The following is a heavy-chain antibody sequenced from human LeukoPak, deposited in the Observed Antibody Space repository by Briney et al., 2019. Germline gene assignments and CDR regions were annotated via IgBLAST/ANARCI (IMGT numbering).Heavy chain of an antibody. J-gene: IGHJ6*03. CDR3: ATRGTNGPNCGGDCYGNYYSMDV. CDR1: GFTFSAYS. D-gene: IGHD2-21*02. CDR2: ISSRVITI. Sequence: GGSLRLSSPPSGFTFSAYSTRWVRQAAGSGRGWVSYISSRVITIYYADSVKGRSSTPRDAPKNPLCLQMTSLRAADPAVYYRATRGTNGPNCGGDCYGNYYSMDVWGKGTTVTVSS. V-gene: IGHV3-11*04.